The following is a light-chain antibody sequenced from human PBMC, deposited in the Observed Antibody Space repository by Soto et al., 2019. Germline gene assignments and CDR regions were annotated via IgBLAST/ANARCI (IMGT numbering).Light chain of an antibody. V-gene: IGKV3-20*01. CDR3: QHYGRAPYT. Sequence: IVLTQSPGTLSLSPGESATLSCRASRSLSTRSLAWYQQKPGQAPTLLFYGASSRTTGIPDRFSGSGSGADFTLTISRLEPEESAVYYCQHYGRAPYTFGQGTKLEIK. CDR2: GAS. J-gene: IGKJ2*01. CDR1: RSLSTRS.